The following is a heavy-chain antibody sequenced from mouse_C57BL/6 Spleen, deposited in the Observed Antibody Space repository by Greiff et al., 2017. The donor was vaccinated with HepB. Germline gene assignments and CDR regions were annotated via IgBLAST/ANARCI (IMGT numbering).Heavy chain of an antibody. CDR2: INPNYGTT. D-gene: IGHD1-1*01. CDR3: AKSYYGSSQYAMDY. CDR1: GYSFTDYN. V-gene: IGHV1-39*01. Sequence: EVQLQQSGPELVKPGASVKISCKASGYSFTDYNMNWVKQSNGKSLEWIGVINPNYGTTSYNQKFKGKATLTVDQSSSTAYMQLNSLTSEDSAVYYCAKSYYGSSQYAMDYWGQGTSVTVSS. J-gene: IGHJ4*01.